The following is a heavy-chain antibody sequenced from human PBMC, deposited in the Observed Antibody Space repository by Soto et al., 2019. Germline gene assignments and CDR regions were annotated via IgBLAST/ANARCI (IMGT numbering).Heavy chain of an antibody. Sequence: PGGSLRLSCAASGFTFSSYSMNWVRQAPGTGLEWVSSISSSSSYIYYADSVQGRFTISRDNAKNSLYLQMNSLRAEDTAVYYCARAGEYSSSSHYYYGMDVWGQGITVTVSS. CDR1: GFTFSSYS. J-gene: IGHJ6*02. V-gene: IGHV3-21*01. CDR2: ISSSSSYI. CDR3: ARAGEYSSSSHYYYGMDV. D-gene: IGHD6-6*01.